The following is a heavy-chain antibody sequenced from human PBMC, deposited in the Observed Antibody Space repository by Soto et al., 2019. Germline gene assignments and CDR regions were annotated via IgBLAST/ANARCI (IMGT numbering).Heavy chain of an antibody. Sequence: QVQLQESGPGLAKPSQTLSLTSTVSGGSISSGDYYWSWIRQHPGKGLEWIGYIYRSGSTYYNPSLKSRVTMSVDRSKNQFSLKLSSVTAADTAVYYCARDFDDSGTSYFDYWGQGILVTVSS. CDR2: IYRSGST. V-gene: IGHV4-31*03. CDR3: ARDFDDSGTSYFDY. CDR1: GGSISSGDYY. J-gene: IGHJ4*02. D-gene: IGHD3-10*01.